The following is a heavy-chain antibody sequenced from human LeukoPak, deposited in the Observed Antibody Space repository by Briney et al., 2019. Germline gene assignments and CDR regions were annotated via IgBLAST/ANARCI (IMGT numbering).Heavy chain of an antibody. CDR2: IYYSGTT. CDR3: ARAFTGYCNGGTCYSDN. J-gene: IGHJ4*02. V-gene: IGHV4-39*07. Sequence: SETLSLTRTVSGGSISSRTYYWGWIRQPPGKGLEWIGTIYYSGTTYYNPSLKSRVTISVDTSKNQFSLKLSSVTAADTAVYYCARAFTGYCNGGTCYSDNWGQGTLVTVSS. D-gene: IGHD2-15*01. CDR1: GGSISSRTYY.